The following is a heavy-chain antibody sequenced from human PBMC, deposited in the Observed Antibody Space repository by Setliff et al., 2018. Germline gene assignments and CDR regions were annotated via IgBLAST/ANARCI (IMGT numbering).Heavy chain of an antibody. CDR3: ARRSSSGNGFDY. J-gene: IGHJ4*02. CDR2: INPSGGST. CDR1: GYTFTSYY. Sequence: GASVKVSCKASGYTFTSYYMHWVRQAPGQGLEWMGIINPSGGSTSYAQKFQGRVTMTRDTSASTVYMELSSLRSEDTAVYYCARRSSSGNGFDYWGQGTQVTVSS. D-gene: IGHD6-13*01. V-gene: IGHV1-46*01.